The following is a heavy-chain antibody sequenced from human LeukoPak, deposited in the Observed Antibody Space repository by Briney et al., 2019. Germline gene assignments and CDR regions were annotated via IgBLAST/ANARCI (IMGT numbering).Heavy chain of an antibody. CDR1: GFTFNTYN. CDR2: ISSSSSYI. V-gene: IGHV3-21*01. Sequence: PGGSLRLSCAGSGFTFNTYNMNWVRQAPGKGLEWVSSISSSSSYIYYADSVKGRFTISRDNAENSLYLQMNSLRAEDTAVYYCARLYDGSAYHADHFDYWGQGTLVTVSS. D-gene: IGHD3-22*01. J-gene: IGHJ4*02. CDR3: ARLYDGSAYHADHFDY.